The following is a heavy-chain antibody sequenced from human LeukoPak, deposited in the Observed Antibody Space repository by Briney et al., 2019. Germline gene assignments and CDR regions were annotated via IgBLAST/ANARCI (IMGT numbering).Heavy chain of an antibody. V-gene: IGHV1-69*05. D-gene: IGHD2-15*01. CDR1: GGTFSSYA. Sequence: SVKVSCMASGGTFSSYAISWVRQAPGQGLEWMGGIIPMFGTANYAQQFQGRVTITTGESPRTAYMEKRSPRSEDMAVYYCARGAWCSGGSCYSELNYYYYMDVWGKGTTVTVSS. CDR2: IIPMFGTA. CDR3: ARGAWCSGGSCYSELNYYYYMDV. J-gene: IGHJ6*03.